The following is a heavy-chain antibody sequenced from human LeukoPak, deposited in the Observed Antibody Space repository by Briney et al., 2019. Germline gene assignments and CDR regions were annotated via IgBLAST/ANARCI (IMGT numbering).Heavy chain of an antibody. CDR2: TYYSGCN. CDR3: ARADCGGDCYTSWGWFDA. J-gene: IGHJ5*02. CDR1: GGSISIYY. Sequence: SETLSLTCRLSGGSISIYYWSGPRGPPEGGVECLGYTYYSGCNNYSTPLKSRVTIAVGTSTNQYSLKQSTVTAADTGLYYCARADCGGDCYTSWGWFDAWGQGTLVTVSS. V-gene: IGHV4-59*01. D-gene: IGHD2-21*02.